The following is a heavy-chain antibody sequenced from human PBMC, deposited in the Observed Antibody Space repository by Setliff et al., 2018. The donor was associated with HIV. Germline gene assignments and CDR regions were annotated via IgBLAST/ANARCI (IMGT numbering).Heavy chain of an antibody. CDR1: GYTFTSYD. Sequence: ASVKVSCKASGYTFTSYDINWVRQATGQGLEWMGWMNPNSGNTGYAQKFQGRVTMTRNTSISTAYMELSSLRAEDTALYYCARKYYYDSSGYYSFDYWGQGALVTVSS. J-gene: IGHJ4*02. CDR3: ARKYYYDSSGYYSFDY. V-gene: IGHV1-8*02. CDR2: MNPNSGNT. D-gene: IGHD3-22*01.